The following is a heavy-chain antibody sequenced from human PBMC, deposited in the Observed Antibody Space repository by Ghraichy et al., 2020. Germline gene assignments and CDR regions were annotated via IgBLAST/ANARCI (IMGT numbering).Heavy chain of an antibody. V-gene: IGHV4-59*01. CDR1: GGSISSYY. J-gene: IGHJ4*02. CDR2: IYYSGST. CDR3: ARGPLPRVNDYDFWSGTHLYYFDY. Sequence: SETLSLTCTVSGGSISSYYWSWIRQPPGKGLEWIGYIYYSGSTNYNPSLKSRVTISVDTSKNQFSLKLSSVTAADTAVYYCARGPLPRVNDYDFWSGTHLYYFDYWGQGTLVTVSS. D-gene: IGHD3-3*01.